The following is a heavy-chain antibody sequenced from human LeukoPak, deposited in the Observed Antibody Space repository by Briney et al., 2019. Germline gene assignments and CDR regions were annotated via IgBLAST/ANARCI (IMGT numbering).Heavy chain of an antibody. D-gene: IGHD2-8*02. CDR2: IGGSSNSM. CDR3: ARDLLGSDY. J-gene: IGHJ4*02. V-gene: IGHV3-21*06. CDR1: GFTFSNYG. Sequence: GGSLRLSCAASGFTFSNYGMNWVRQAPGKGLEWASSIGGSSNSMYYADSVKGRFTISRDNAKNSLYLQMNSLTAEDTAVYYCARDLLGSDYWGQGTLVTVSS.